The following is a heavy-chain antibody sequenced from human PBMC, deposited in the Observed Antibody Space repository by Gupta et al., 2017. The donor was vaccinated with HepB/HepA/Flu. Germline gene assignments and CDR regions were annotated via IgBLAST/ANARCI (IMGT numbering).Heavy chain of an antibody. CDR1: GGTFSSYA. J-gene: IGHJ4*02. CDR2: IIPILDIA. D-gene: IGHD5-24*01. CDR3: AREGKAGWLQFGFDY. V-gene: IGHV1-69*04. Sequence: EVKKPGSSVKVSCKASGGTFSSYAISWVRQAPGQGLEWMGRIIPILDIANYAQKFQGRVTITADKSTSTAYMELSSLRSEDTAVYYCAREGKAGWLQFGFDYWGQGTLVTVSS.